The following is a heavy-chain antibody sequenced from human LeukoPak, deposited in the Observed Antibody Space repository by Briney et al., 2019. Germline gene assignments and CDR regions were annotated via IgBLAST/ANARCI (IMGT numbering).Heavy chain of an antibody. Sequence: GGSLSLSCAASGFTFSRYWMHWFRQAPGKGLVWVSCIKSDGSSTSIADSAKGRFTISRDNAKNTVYLQMNSLRAEDTAVYYCVRDNRSYNFDYWGQGTLVTVSS. CDR3: VRDNRSYNFDY. D-gene: IGHD1-26*01. CDR2: IKSDGSST. V-gene: IGHV3-74*01. J-gene: IGHJ4*02. CDR1: GFTFSRYW.